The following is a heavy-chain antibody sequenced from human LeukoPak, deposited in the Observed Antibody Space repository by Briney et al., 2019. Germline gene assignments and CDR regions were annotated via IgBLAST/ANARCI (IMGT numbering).Heavy chain of an antibody. V-gene: IGHV3-23*01. CDR1: GFTFSSYA. J-gene: IGHJ6*02. CDR3: AKAKYYGSSLMDV. CDR2: ISGSGGST. D-gene: IGHD3-10*01. Sequence: GGSLRLSCAAYGFTFSSYAMSWVRQAPGKGLEWVSAISGSGGSTYYADSVKGRFTISRDNSKNTLYLQMNSLRAEDTAVYYCAKAKYYGSSLMDVWGQGTTVTVSS.